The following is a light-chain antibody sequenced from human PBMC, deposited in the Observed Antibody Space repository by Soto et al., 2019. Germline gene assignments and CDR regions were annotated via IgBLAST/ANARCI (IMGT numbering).Light chain of an antibody. J-gene: IGKJ1*01. V-gene: IGKV1-5*01. CDR2: DAS. CDR1: QSISSW. Sequence: DIQMTQSPSTLSASVGDRVTITCRASQSISSWLAWYQQKLGRAPRLLIYDASSLESGVPSRFSGSGYGTEFTLTVSSLQPEDFATYYCLQDHDDSWTCGQGTKVDIK. CDR3: LQDHDDSWT.